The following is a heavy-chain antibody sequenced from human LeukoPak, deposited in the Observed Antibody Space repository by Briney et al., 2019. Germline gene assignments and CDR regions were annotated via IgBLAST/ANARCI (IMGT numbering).Heavy chain of an antibody. CDR1: GFTFNSYG. CDR3: AKVEYSSPFYYYYYYGMDV. Sequence: GGSLRLSCAASGFTFNSYGMSWVRQAPGKGLEWVSGISGSGGSTYYADSVKGRFTISRDNSKNTLYVQMNSLRAEDTAVYYCAKVEYSSPFYYYYYYGMDVWGQGTTVTVSS. J-gene: IGHJ6*02. CDR2: ISGSGGST. D-gene: IGHD5-18*01. V-gene: IGHV3-23*01.